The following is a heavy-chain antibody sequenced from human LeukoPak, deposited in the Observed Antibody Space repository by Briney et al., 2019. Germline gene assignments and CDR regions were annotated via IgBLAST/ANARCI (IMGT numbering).Heavy chain of an antibody. J-gene: IGHJ3*02. V-gene: IGHV4-59*01. CDR1: GGSISSYY. Sequence: SETLSLTCIVSGGSISSYYWGWIRQPPGRGLEWIGYIYYSGSTNYNPSLKSRVTISVDTSKNQFSLKLSSVTAADTAVYYCARERGSFGQDAFDIWGQGTMVTVSS. CDR3: ARERGSFGQDAFDI. D-gene: IGHD3-16*01. CDR2: IYYSGST.